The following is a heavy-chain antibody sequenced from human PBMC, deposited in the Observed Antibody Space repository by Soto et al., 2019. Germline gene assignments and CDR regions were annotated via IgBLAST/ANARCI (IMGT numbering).Heavy chain of an antibody. CDR3: ARAPLGYSPSWYYFDY. J-gene: IGHJ4*02. Sequence: QVQLVQSGAEVKRPGASVWVSCRASGYSFSKFGIGWVRQVAGQGLEWMGWIRPEIAKADYAQKFQGRVTLTADTATNTASMELTSVTSDDTGIYYCARAPLGYSPSWYYFDYWGQGTLVTVSS. V-gene: IGHV1-18*01. CDR1: GYSFSKFG. D-gene: IGHD5-12*01. CDR2: IRPEIAKA.